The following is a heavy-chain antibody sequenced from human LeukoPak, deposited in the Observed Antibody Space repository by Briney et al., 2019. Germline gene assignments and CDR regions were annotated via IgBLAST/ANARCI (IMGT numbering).Heavy chain of an antibody. CDR1: GFTFSSYA. J-gene: IGHJ4*02. V-gene: IGHV3-30-3*01. D-gene: IGHD6-19*01. Sequence: PGGSLRLSCAASGFTFSSYAMHWVRQAPGKGLEWVAVISYDGSNKYYADSVKGRFTISRDNSKNTLYLQMNSLRAEDTAVYYCARPYSSGWYLLEVDYWGQGTLVTVSS. CDR2: ISYDGSNK. CDR3: ARPYSSGWYLLEVDY.